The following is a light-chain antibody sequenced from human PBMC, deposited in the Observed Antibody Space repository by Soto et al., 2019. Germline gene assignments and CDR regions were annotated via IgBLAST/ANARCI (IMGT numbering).Light chain of an antibody. J-gene: IGKJ1*01. CDR1: QSVSNNY. CDR3: QQYGISGT. Sequence: EIVLTQSPGTLSLSPGERATLSCRASQSVSNNYLAWYQQKPGQAPRLLIYGASNRATGIPDRFSGSGSGTAFTLTSSRLEPEDFALYYCQQYGISGTFGQGTKVEIK. V-gene: IGKV3-20*01. CDR2: GAS.